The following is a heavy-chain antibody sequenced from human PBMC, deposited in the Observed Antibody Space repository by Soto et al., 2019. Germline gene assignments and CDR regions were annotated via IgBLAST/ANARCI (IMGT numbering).Heavy chain of an antibody. CDR2: TYYRSKWYN. CDR1: GDSVSSNSAA. Sequence: SQTLSLTCAISGDSVSSNSAAWNWIRQSPSRGLEWLGRTYYRSKWYNDYAVSVKSRVTINPDTSKNQFSLHLTSVTPEDTAVYYCARGNFASGYRLEYWGQGTLVTVSS. V-gene: IGHV6-1*01. D-gene: IGHD5-12*01. J-gene: IGHJ4*02. CDR3: ARGNFASGYRLEY.